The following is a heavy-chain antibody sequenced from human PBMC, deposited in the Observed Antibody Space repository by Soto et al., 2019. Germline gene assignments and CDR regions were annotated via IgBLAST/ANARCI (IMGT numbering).Heavy chain of an antibody. Sequence: SETLSLTCTVSGCSITNSYYFWSWVRQNPGKGLEWIGHVFHSGRTYYNPSLSGRVSILVDTSMNQFSLNLNSVTAADTAVYYCARWVEVSLDYFDSWGQGTPVTVS. CDR2: VFHSGRT. CDR1: GCSITNSYYF. J-gene: IGHJ4*02. CDR3: ARWVEVSLDYFDS. D-gene: IGHD2-15*01. V-gene: IGHV4-31*03.